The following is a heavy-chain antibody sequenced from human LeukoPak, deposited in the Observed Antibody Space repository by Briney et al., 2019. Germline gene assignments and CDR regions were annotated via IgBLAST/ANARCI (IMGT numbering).Heavy chain of an antibody. J-gene: IGHJ3*02. CDR3: ARVGGMGPYSGYDRDANDAFDI. D-gene: IGHD5-12*01. V-gene: IGHV4-30-2*01. CDR1: GGSISSGGYY. CDR2: IYHSGST. Sequence: SQTLSLTCTVSGGSISSGGYYWSWIRQPPGKGLEWIGYIYHSGSTYYNPSLKSRVTISVDRSKNQFSLKLSSVTAADTAVYYCARVGGMGPYSGYDRDANDAFDIWGQGTMVTVSS.